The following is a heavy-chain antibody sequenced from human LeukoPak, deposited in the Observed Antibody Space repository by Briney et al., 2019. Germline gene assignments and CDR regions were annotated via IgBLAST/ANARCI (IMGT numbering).Heavy chain of an antibody. CDR1: GFTFSDYY. V-gene: IGHV3-11*01. J-gene: IGHJ6*03. D-gene: IGHD3-22*01. Sequence: GGSLRLSCAASGFTFSDYYMSWIRQAPGKGLEWVSYISSSGGTIYYADSVKGRFTISRDNAKNSLYLQMNSLRAEDTAVYYCARAGHDSSGYYQALYYYYYMDVWGKGTTVTISS. CDR2: ISSSGGTI. CDR3: ARAGHDSSGYYQALYYYYYMDV.